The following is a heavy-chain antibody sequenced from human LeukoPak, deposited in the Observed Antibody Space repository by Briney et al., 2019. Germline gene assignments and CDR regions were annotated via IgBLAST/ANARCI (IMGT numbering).Heavy chain of an antibody. CDR1: GFTFSSYS. D-gene: IGHD2-15*01. Sequence: GSLRLSCAASGFTFSSYSVNWIRQPPGKGLEWIGEINHSGSTNYNPSLKSRVTISVDTSKNQFSLKLSSVTAADTAVYYCARGSRYCSGGSCFVGRPPLDYWGQGTLVTVSS. J-gene: IGHJ4*02. CDR2: INHSGST. V-gene: IGHV4-34*01. CDR3: ARGSRYCSGGSCFVGRPPLDY.